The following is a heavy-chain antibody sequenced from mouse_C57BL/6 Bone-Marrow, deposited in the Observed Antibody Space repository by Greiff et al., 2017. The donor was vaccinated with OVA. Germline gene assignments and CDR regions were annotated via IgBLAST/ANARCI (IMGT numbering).Heavy chain of an antibody. D-gene: IGHD4-1*02. V-gene: IGHV2-5*01. CDR3: AKKGSNWDDAMDY. Sequence: QVQLKQSGPGLVQPSPSLSITCTVSGFSLTSYGVHWVRQSPGKGLEWLGVIWRGGSTAYNAAFMTRQSMTKENSKSQVCFKMNSLKAEDTDIYDGAKKGSNWDDAMDYWGQGTSVTVSS. CDR1: GFSLTSYG. J-gene: IGHJ4*01. CDR2: IWRGGST.